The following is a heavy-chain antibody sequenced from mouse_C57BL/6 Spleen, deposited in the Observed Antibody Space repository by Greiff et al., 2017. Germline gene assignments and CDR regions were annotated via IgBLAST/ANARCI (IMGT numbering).Heavy chain of an antibody. CDR1: GYTFTSYW. V-gene: IGHV1-7*01. J-gene: IGHJ4*01. CDR3: ARRGDARDY. CDR2: ITPSSGYT. Sequence: QVQLQQSGAELAKPGASVKLSCKASGYTFTSYWMHWVKQRHGQGLEWIGYITPSSGYTKYNQKFKDKATLTADTSSSTAYMQLSSLTYEDSAVYYCARRGDARDYWGQGTSVTVSS.